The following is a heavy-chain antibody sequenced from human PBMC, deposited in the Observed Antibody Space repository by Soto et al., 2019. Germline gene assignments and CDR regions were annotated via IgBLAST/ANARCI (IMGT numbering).Heavy chain of an antibody. CDR1: GFTFSVSS. Sequence: EVQLVESGGGLLQPGGSVRLSCAASGFTFSVSSMHWVRQASGKGLEWLGRIISKANNYATSYSESVKGRFNISRDDSQDTMFLQMNSLRTEDTAMYYCAIEGVGFGYWGQGTLVTVSS. V-gene: IGHV3-73*01. J-gene: IGHJ4*02. D-gene: IGHD3-10*01. CDR3: AIEGVGFGY. CDR2: IISKANNYAT.